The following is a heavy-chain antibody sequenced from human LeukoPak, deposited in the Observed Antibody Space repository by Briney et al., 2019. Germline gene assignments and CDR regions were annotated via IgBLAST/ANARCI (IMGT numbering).Heavy chain of an antibody. V-gene: IGHV1-8*02. D-gene: IGHD3-3*01. Sequence: ASVKVSCKASGYTFTSYDINWVRQATGQGLEWMGWMNPNSGNTGYAQKLQGRVTMTTDTSTSTAYMELRSLRSDDTAVYYCARDPTHLRFLEWLLLDYWGQGTLVTVSS. CDR1: GYTFTSYD. CDR2: MNPNSGNT. CDR3: ARDPTHLRFLEWLLLDY. J-gene: IGHJ4*02.